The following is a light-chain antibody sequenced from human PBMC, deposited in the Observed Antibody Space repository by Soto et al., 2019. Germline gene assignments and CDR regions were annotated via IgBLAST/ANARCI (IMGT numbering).Light chain of an antibody. CDR1: QTISSW. V-gene: IGKV1-5*03. CDR2: KAS. Sequence: DTRMSQSPSTLSGSVGDRVTIPCRASQTISSWLAWYQQKPGKAPKLLIYKASTLKSGVPSRFSGSGSGTEFTLTISSLQPDDFATYYCQHYNSYSEAFGQGTKVDI. CDR3: QHYNSYSEA. J-gene: IGKJ1*01.